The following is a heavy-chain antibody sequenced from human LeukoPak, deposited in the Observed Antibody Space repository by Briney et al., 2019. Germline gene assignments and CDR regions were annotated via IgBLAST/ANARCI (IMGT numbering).Heavy chain of an antibody. V-gene: IGHV1-69*05. CDR1: GGTFSSYA. J-gene: IGHJ6*01. D-gene: IGHD4-23*01. Sequence: SVKVSCKASGGTFSSYAISWVRQAPGQGLEWMGGIIPIFGTANYAQKFQGRVTITTDESTSTAYMELSSLRSEDTAVYYCARVDGGPDYYYYGMDVWGQGTTVTVSS. CDR2: IIPIFGTA. CDR3: ARVDGGPDYYYYGMDV.